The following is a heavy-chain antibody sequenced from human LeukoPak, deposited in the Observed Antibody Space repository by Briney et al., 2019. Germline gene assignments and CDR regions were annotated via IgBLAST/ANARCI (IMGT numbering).Heavy chain of an antibody. Sequence: KPSETLSLTCAVYGGSFSGYYWSWLRQPPEKGLEWIGEINHLGSTNYNPSLKSRVTISVDTSKNQFSLKLSSVTAADTAVYYCARQLASYYYYYMDVWGKGTTVTISS. CDR2: INHLGST. V-gene: IGHV4-34*01. J-gene: IGHJ6*03. CDR1: GGSFSGYY. D-gene: IGHD1-1*01. CDR3: ARQLASYYYYYMDV.